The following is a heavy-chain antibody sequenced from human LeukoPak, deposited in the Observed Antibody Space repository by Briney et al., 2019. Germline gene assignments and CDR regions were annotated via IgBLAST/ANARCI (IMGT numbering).Heavy chain of an antibody. J-gene: IGHJ6*02. V-gene: IGHV3-7*01. CDR3: ARDQRYCSSTSCPYYYGMDV. CDR2: IKQDESEK. D-gene: IGHD2-2*01. Sequence: TGGSLRLSCAASGFTFSSYWMSWVRQAPGKGLEWVANIKQDESEKYYVDSVKGRFTISRDNAKNSLYLQMDSLRAEDTAVYYCARDQRYCSSTSCPYYYGMDVWGQGTTVTVSS. CDR1: GFTFSSYW.